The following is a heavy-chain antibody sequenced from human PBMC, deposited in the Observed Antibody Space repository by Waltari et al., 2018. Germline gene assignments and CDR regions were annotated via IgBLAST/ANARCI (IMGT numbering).Heavy chain of an antibody. D-gene: IGHD3-10*01. CDR3: AKDAFGNTYLDH. V-gene: IGHV3-30*18. J-gene: IGHJ5*02. CDR2: AFFDGIKT. Sequence: QVQLVESGGGVVQPGMSLRLSCPASGFSLINFGMHWVRQAPGKGLEGVALAFFDGIKTDYADSVRGRFTISRDNSKNTLYLDINNLRVDDTGIYYCAKDAFGNTYLDHWGQGTVVTVSS. CDR1: GFSLINFG.